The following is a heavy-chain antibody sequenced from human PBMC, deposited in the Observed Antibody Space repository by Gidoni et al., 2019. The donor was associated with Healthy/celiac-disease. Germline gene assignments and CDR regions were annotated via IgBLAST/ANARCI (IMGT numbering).Heavy chain of an antibody. Sequence: QVQLVESGGGVVQPGRSLRLSCAASGCTFSSYGMHWVRQAPGKGLGWVAVIWYDGSNKYYADSVKGRFTISRDNSKNTLYLQMNSLRAEDTAVYYCARVALTPDYYYYYGMDVWGQGTTVTVSS. CDR1: GCTFSSYG. CDR3: ARVALTPDYYYYYGMDV. J-gene: IGHJ6*02. D-gene: IGHD7-27*01. CDR2: IWYDGSNK. V-gene: IGHV3-33*01.